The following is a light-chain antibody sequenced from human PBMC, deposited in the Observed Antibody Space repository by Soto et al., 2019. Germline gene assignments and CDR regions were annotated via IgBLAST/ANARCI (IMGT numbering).Light chain of an antibody. Sequence: DIQMTQSPSSLSASVGDRVTITCRASQGISSWLAWYQQKPEKAPKSLIYAASSLQSGVPSRFTGNGSVTHFTFTINNLQPEDIATYYCQQYENLPMTFGRGTKVDIK. V-gene: IGKV1D-16*01. CDR2: AAS. CDR1: QGISSW. J-gene: IGKJ4*01. CDR3: QQYENLPMT.